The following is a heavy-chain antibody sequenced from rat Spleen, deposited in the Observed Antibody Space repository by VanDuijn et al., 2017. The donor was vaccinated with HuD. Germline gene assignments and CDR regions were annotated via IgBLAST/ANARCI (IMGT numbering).Heavy chain of an antibody. CDR3: ARSYCGGPDY. Sequence: QVQLMESGPGLVQPSETLSLTCTVSGFSLTSYNVHWVRQPPGKGLEWMGVMWSGGSTDYNSALKSRLSISRDTSKNQVFLKMNSLQSEDTTTYYCARSYCGGPDYWGQGVMVTVSS. V-gene: IGHV2-45*01. D-gene: IGHD1-11*01. CDR1: GFSLTSYN. J-gene: IGHJ2*01. CDR2: MWSGGST.